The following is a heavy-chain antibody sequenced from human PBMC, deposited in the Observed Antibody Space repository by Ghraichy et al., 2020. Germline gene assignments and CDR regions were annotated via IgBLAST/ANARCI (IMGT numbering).Heavy chain of an antibody. CDR2: ISSGSSPR. Sequence: GGSLRLSSAASGFTFSSYDMNWVRQAPGKGLEWVSYISSGSSPRHYVDSVKGRFTVSRDNAKNSLYLQMNSLRDEDTAVYYCVRDLERFGVREYWGQGTLVTVSS. CDR1: GFTFSSYD. CDR3: VRDLERFGVREY. J-gene: IGHJ4*02. D-gene: IGHD3-10*01. V-gene: IGHV3-48*02.